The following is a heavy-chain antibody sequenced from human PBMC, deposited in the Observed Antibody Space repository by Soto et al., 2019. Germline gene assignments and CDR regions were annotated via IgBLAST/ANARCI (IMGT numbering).Heavy chain of an antibody. V-gene: IGHV3-48*03. CDR3: ARVLAVAGTWGVGYLGY. J-gene: IGHJ4*02. D-gene: IGHD6-19*01. Sequence: PGGSLRLSCAASGFTFSSYEMNWVRQAPGKGLEWVSYISSSGSTIYYADSVKGRFTISRDNAKNSLYLQMNSLRAEDTAVYYCARVLAVAGTWGVGYLGYWGQGTLVTVSS. CDR2: ISSSGSTI. CDR1: GFTFSSYE.